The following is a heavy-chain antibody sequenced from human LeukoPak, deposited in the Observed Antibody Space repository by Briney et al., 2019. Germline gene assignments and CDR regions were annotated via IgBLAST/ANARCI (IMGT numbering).Heavy chain of an antibody. D-gene: IGHD2-15*01. J-gene: IGHJ4*02. Sequence: SETLSLTCTVSGGSLSSGGYYWSWLRQHPGTGLEWIGYIYYSGSTYYNPSLKSRVTISVDTSKNQFSLKLSSVTAADTAVYYCARGACSGGSCYEFDYWGQGTLVTVSS. CDR1: GGSLSSGGYY. CDR3: ARGACSGGSCYEFDY. CDR2: IYYSGST. V-gene: IGHV4-31*03.